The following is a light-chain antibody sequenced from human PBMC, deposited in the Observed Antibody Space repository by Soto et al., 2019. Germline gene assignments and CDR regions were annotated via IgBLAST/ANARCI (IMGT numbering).Light chain of an antibody. Sequence: DIQMTQSPSTLSASVGDRVTITCRASQSINSWVAWYQQKPGKGPKLLIYKASHLESGVPSRFSGSGSGTEFTLTISSLQPGDFATYYCQHYNTYPWTFGHGTKVDIK. CDR1: QSINSW. V-gene: IGKV1-5*03. J-gene: IGKJ1*01. CDR3: QHYNTYPWT. CDR2: KAS.